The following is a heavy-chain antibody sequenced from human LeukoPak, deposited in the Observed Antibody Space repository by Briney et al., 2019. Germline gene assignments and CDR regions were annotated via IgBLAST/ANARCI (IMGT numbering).Heavy chain of an antibody. CDR2: IKQDGSEK. CDR1: GFTVSTNY. J-gene: IGHJ6*03. Sequence: GGSLRLSCGGSGFTVSTNYMSWVRQAPGKGLEWMANIKQDGSEKYYVDSVKGRFTISRDNAKNSLYLQMNSLRAEDTAVYYCARRYQLLNRYYYYYYMDVWGKGTTVTISS. D-gene: IGHD2-2*02. V-gene: IGHV3-7*01. CDR3: ARRYQLLNRYYYYYYMDV.